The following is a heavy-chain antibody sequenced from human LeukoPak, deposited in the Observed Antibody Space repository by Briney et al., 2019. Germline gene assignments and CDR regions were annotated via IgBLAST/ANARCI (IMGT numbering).Heavy chain of an antibody. J-gene: IGHJ4*02. V-gene: IGHV4-38-2*02. CDR2: IYHSGST. CDR3: ARGAPPQN. Sequence: SETLSLTCTVSGYSISSGYYWGWIRQPPGKGLEWIGSIYHSGSTYYNPSLKSRVTISVDTSKNQFSLKLSSVTAADTAVYYCARGAPPQNWGQGALVTVSS. CDR1: GYSISSGYY.